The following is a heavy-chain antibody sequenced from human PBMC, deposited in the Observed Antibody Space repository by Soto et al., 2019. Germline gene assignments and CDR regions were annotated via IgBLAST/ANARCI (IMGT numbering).Heavy chain of an antibody. CDR1: GFTFSSYA. D-gene: IGHD2-21*02. CDR3: ARGAAYCGGDCYSDYFDY. Sequence: QVQLVESGGGVVQPGRSLRLSCAASGFTFSSYAMHWVRQAPGKGLEWVAVISYDGSNKYYADSVKGRFTISRDNSKNTPYLQMNSLRAEDTAVYYCARGAAYCGGDCYSDYFDYWGQGTLVTVSS. V-gene: IGHV3-30-3*01. CDR2: ISYDGSNK. J-gene: IGHJ4*02.